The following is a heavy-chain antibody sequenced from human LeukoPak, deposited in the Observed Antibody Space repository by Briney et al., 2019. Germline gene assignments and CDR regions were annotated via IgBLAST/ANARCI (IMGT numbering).Heavy chain of an antibody. CDR2: MNPNSGDT. V-gene: IGHV1-8*02. D-gene: IGHD3-9*01. CDR1: GGTFSSYA. J-gene: IGHJ6*03. CDR3: ARGPDYDLLTGYPDYYYYSMDV. Sequence: ASVKVSCKASGGTFSSYAISWVRQAPGQGLEWMGWMNPNSGDTGYAQTFLGRVTLTRDTSISTAYMELSSLRPEDTAVYYCARGPDYDLLTGYPDYYYYSMDVWGKGTTVTVSS.